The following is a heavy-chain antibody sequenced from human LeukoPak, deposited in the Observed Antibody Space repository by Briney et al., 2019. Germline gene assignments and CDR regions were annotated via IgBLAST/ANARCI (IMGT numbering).Heavy chain of an antibody. D-gene: IGHD3-22*01. V-gene: IGHV4-61*02. CDR2: IYTGGST. CDR3: AGYYDSSGPMGYRI. CDR1: GGSISSGSYF. Sequence: SQTLSLTCTVSGGSISSGSYFWSWIRQPAGKGLEWIGRIYTGGSTKYNPSLKSRVTISVDTSRNQFSLKLSSVTAADTAVYYCAGYYDSSGPMGYRIWGQGTMVTVSS. J-gene: IGHJ3*02.